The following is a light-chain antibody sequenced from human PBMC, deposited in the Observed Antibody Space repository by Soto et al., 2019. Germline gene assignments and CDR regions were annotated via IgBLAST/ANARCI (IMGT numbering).Light chain of an antibody. V-gene: IGKV3-15*01. J-gene: IGKJ1*01. CDR3: QQYNNWPWT. CDR1: QSVSSSY. Sequence: EIVMTQSPGPLSLSPGERATLSCRASQSVSSSYLAWYQQKPGQAPRLLIYGASTRATGIPARFSGSGSGTEFTLTISSLQSEDFAVYYCQQYNNWPWTFGQGTKV. CDR2: GAS.